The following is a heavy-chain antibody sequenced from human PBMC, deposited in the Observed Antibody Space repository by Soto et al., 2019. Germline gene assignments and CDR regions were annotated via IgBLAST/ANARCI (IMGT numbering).Heavy chain of an antibody. V-gene: IGHV3-23*01. CDR2: ISASGDST. CDR1: GVGFSNYG. Sequence: VHLLESGGGLVQPGVSLKLSCATSGVGFSNYGMSWVRQAPGKGLEWVSGISASGDSTYYADPVKGRFTISGDNSKRTLYLQMNSLRAEDTAIYYCATDPRGPDYWGQGTQVTVS. J-gene: IGHJ4*02. CDR3: ATDPRGPDY.